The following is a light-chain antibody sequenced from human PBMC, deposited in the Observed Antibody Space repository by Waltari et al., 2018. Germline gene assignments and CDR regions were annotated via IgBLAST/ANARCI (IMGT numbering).Light chain of an antibody. Sequence: DIVMTQSPQSLTVSLGERATTTCQSSQSVLYSSNNKNFLGWYQQKPGQPPKLLIYWASIRESGVPDRFNGGGYETDFTLSINSLQAEDESIYDCAQYHSIPSTFGQGTRLEIK. J-gene: IGKJ5*01. CDR3: AQYHSIPST. CDR2: WAS. V-gene: IGKV4-1*01. CDR1: QSVLYSSNNKNF.